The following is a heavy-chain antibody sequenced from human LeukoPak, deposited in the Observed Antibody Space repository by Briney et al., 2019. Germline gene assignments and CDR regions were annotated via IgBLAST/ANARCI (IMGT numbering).Heavy chain of an antibody. CDR3: AKGMFSSSPPFDY. CDR1: GFTFDDYA. Sequence: GGSLRLSCAASGFTFDDYAMHWVRQAPGKGLEWVSGISWNSGSIGYADSVRGRFTISRDNAKNSLYLQMNSLRAEDTALYYCAKGMFSSSPPFDYWGQGTLVTVSS. V-gene: IGHV3-9*01. CDR2: ISWNSGSI. J-gene: IGHJ4*02. D-gene: IGHD6-6*01.